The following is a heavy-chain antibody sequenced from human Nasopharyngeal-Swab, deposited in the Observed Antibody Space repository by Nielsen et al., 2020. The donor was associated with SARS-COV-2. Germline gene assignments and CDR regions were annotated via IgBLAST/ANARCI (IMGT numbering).Heavy chain of an antibody. J-gene: IGHJ4*02. V-gene: IGHV3-21*01. CDR2: ISSSSSYI. D-gene: IGHD6-19*01. Sequence: WIRQPPGKGLEWVSSISSSSSYIYYADSVKGRFTISRDNAKNSLYLQMNSLRAEDTAVYYCARHRFGIAVADSDYWGQGTLVNVSS. CDR3: ARHRFGIAVADSDY.